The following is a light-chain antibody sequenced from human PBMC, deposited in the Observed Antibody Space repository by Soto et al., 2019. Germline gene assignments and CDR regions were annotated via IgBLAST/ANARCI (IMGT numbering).Light chain of an antibody. Sequence: EIVLTQSPGTLSLSPGDRATLSCRASQAVTTASLAWYQQIPGQAPRLLIYGTSSRATGTSDRFSGSGSGTDFTLTISSLEPEDFAVYYCQQYGSSPPYTFGQGTTLEIK. CDR2: GTS. V-gene: IGKV3-20*01. CDR1: QAVTTAS. J-gene: IGKJ2*01. CDR3: QQYGSSPPYT.